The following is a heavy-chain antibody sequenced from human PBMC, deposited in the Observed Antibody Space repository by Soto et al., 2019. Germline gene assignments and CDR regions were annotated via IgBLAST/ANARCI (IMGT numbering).Heavy chain of an antibody. CDR1: GSSVSSPNW. CDR2: IYHIGST. J-gene: IGHJ4*02. CDR3: ARHVNLPLAGTGFDS. Sequence: PSETLSLTRAVPGSSVSSPNWWSEVRQAPGKGLEWIGDIYHIGSTNYNPSLRSRVTMSIDTSQEQFSLKLSSVTATDTAVYYCARHVNLPLAGTGFDSCGRGTLVT. V-gene: IGHV4-4*02. D-gene: IGHD6-19*01.